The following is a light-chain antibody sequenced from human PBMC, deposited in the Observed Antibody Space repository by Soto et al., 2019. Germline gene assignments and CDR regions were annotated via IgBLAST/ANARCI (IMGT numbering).Light chain of an antibody. J-gene: IGKJ3*01. CDR3: QQYASFPYP. CDR2: GAS. Sequence: EIVLTQSPGTLSLSPGERATLSCRASQSISSSYLAWYQQKPGQAPRLLIYGASRRATGIPDRFSRSEYATELPITITTMEPEDSAGYFGQQYASFPYPFGPGNTVDLK. CDR1: QSISSSY. V-gene: IGKV3-20*01.